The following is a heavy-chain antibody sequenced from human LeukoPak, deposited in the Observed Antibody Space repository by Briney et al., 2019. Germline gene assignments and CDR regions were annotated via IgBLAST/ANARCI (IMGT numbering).Heavy chain of an antibody. V-gene: IGHV4-59*13. J-gene: IGHJ6*02. CDR3: GRDWKTAGLDV. CDR2: IYYSGST. CDR1: GGSMSSYY. Sequence: PSETLSLTCTVSGGSMSSYYWSCIGQPACKGLEWIGCIYYSGSTTYNPPLKSRGTISVDTPKSQFSLKRTSVTAADTAVYYCGRDWKTAGLDVWGQGTTVTVSS. D-gene: IGHD1-1*01.